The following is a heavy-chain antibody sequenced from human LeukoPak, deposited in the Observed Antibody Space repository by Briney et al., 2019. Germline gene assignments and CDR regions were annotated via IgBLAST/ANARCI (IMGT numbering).Heavy chain of an antibody. CDR3: AKEQNYYDSSGYVY. CDR2: VSGDGGST. D-gene: IGHD3-22*01. V-gene: IGHV3-43*02. CDR1: GFTFDDYA. Sequence: GGSLRLSCAASGFTFDDYAMHWVRQAPGKGLEWVSLVSGDGGSTYYADSVKGRFTISRDNSKNSLYLQMNSPRTEDTALYYCAKEQNYYDSSGYVYWGQGTLVTVSS. J-gene: IGHJ4*02.